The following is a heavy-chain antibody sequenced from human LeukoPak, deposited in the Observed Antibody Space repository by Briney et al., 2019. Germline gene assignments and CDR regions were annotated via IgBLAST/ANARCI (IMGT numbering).Heavy chain of an antibody. CDR1: GFPFSSYW. V-gene: IGHV3-7*04. D-gene: IGHD5-24*01. CDR2: IKQDGSKK. CDR3: TRVGYIDEGIDY. J-gene: IGHJ4*02. Sequence: GGSLRLSCVASGFPFSSYWMTWVRQAPGKGLEWVANIKQDGSKKSYVDSVKGRFTISRDNAKNSLHLQMNSLRAEDTAIYYCTRVGYIDEGIDYWGQGTLVTVSS.